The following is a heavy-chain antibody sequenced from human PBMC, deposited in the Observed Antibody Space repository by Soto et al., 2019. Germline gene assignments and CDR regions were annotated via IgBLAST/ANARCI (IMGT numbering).Heavy chain of an antibody. Sequence: PGGSLRLSCAASGFIFSSYGMHWVRQAPGKGLEWVAVIWYDGSNKYYADSVKGRFTISRDNSESTLYLQMNSLRAEDTAVYYCAREMTTVTTNGWFDPWGQGTLVTVSS. D-gene: IGHD4-17*01. CDR3: AREMTTVTTNGWFDP. J-gene: IGHJ5*02. CDR2: IWYDGSNK. V-gene: IGHV3-33*01. CDR1: GFIFSSYG.